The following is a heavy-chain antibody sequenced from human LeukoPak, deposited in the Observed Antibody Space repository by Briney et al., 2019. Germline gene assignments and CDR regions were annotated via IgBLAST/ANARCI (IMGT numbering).Heavy chain of an antibody. V-gene: IGHV3-30*18. D-gene: IGHD1-26*01. Sequence: GGSLRLSCAASGFPFSTFGMHWVRQAPGKGLEWVAAIAYDGSVKYYPDSLKGQLTISRDNSKNTLYLQMNSLRTEDTAVYSCAKDRTVVGATSFDYWGLGTLVTVSS. J-gene: IGHJ4*02. CDR3: AKDRTVVGATSFDY. CDR2: IAYDGSVK. CDR1: GFPFSTFG.